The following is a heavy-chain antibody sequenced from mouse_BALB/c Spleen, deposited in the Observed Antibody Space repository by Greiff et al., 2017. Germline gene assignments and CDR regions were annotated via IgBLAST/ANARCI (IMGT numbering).Heavy chain of an antibody. D-gene: IGHD1-1*01. CDR1: GYTFTDYA. V-gene: IGHV1-67*01. Sequence: QVQMQQSGPELVRPGESVKISCKGSGYTFTDYAMHWVKQSHAKSLEWIGVISIYYDNTNYNQKFKGKATMTVDKSSSTAYMELARLTSEDSAIYYCARSHYYGSSYGWYFDVWGAGTTVTVSS. CDR2: ISIYYDNT. J-gene: IGHJ1*01. CDR3: ARSHYYGSSYGWYFDV.